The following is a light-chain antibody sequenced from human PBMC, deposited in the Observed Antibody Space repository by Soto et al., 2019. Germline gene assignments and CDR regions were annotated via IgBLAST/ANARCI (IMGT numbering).Light chain of an antibody. CDR1: SSDVGGYNY. J-gene: IGLJ2*01. Sequence: QSALTQPRSVSGSTGQSVTISCTGTSSDVGGYNYVSWYQQHPGKAPKVMIYDVSKRPSGVPDRFSGSKSGNTASLTISGLQAEDEADYYCCSYAGSYTFVIFGGGTKLTVL. CDR2: DVS. V-gene: IGLV2-11*01. CDR3: CSYAGSYTFVI.